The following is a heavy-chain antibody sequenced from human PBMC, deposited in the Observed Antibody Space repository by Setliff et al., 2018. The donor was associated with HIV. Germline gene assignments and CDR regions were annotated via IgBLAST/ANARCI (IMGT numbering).Heavy chain of an antibody. Sequence: ASVKVSCKASGYTFTNYYIHWVRQAPGQGLEWMGLINPSGGRTSYAQKLQGRLTMTRDTSRSTVYMELSSLRSEDTAVYYCARCYYDSSGPTDAFDIWGQGTVVTVSS. J-gene: IGHJ3*02. D-gene: IGHD3-22*01. CDR1: GYTFTNYY. CDR2: INPSGGRT. V-gene: IGHV1-46*01. CDR3: ARCYYDSSGPTDAFDI.